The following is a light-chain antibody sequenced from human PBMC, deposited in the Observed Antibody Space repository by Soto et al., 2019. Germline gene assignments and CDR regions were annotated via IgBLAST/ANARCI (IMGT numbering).Light chain of an antibody. Sequence: EIVLTQSPGTLSLSPGERATLSCRASQSVGSTYLAWYQQQPGQXPXXLIYGASTRATGIPDRFSGSGSGTDFTLTISRLEPEDFAVDYCQQYGYSRTFGQGTKVDIK. J-gene: IGKJ1*01. V-gene: IGKV3-20*01. CDR2: GAS. CDR3: QQYGYSRT. CDR1: QSVGSTY.